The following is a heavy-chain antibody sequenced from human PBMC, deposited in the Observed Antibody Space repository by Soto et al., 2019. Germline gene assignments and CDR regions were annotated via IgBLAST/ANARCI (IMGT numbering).Heavy chain of an antibody. V-gene: IGHV5-51*01. CDR3: ARGDYDFWSGYFSRGMDV. CDR1: GYSFTSYW. J-gene: IGHJ6*02. D-gene: IGHD3-3*01. CDR2: IYPGDSDT. Sequence: GESLKISCKGSGYSFTSYWIGWVRQMPGKGLEWMGIIYPGDSDTRYSPSFQGQVTISADKSISTAYLQWSSLKASDTAMYYCARGDYDFWSGYFSRGMDVWGQRTTVTVSS.